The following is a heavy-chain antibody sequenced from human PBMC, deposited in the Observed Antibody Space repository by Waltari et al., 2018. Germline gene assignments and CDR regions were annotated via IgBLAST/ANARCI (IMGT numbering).Heavy chain of an antibody. CDR2: IYYSGST. V-gene: IGHV4-61*01. CDR1: GGSVSRGSYY. CDR3: ARSYSYEAYYYYYGMDV. D-gene: IGHD5-18*01. J-gene: IGHJ6*02. Sequence: QVQLQESGPGLVKPSETLSLTCTVSGGSVSRGSYYWSWIRQPPGKGLEWIGYIYYSGSTNYNPSLKSRVTISVDTSKNQFSLKLSSVTAADTAVYYCARSYSYEAYYYYYGMDVWGQGTTVTVSS.